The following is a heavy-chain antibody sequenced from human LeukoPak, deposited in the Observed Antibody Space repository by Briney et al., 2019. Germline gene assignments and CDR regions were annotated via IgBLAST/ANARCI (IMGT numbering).Heavy chain of an antibody. CDR1: GFTFSAYS. J-gene: IGHJ4*02. Sequence: GGSLRLSCAASGFTFSAYSMNWVRQAPEKGPEWVSYIGSSSSPIYYADSVKGRFTISRDNAKNSLYLQMDSLRAEDTAVYYCARDQAYSFDYWGQGTLVTVSS. D-gene: IGHD4-11*01. CDR3: ARDQAYSFDY. CDR2: IGSSSSPI. V-gene: IGHV3-48*01.